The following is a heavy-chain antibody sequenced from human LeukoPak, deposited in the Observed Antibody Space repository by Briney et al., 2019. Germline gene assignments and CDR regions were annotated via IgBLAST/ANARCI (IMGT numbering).Heavy chain of an antibody. V-gene: IGHV3-48*01. CDR1: GYTFTSYS. J-gene: IGHJ4*02. Sequence: SCKASGYTFTSYSMNWVRQAPGKGLEWVSYISDGGETIYYADSVKGRFTISRDNAKNSLYLQMNSLRAEDTAVYYCARDCGTTSCYDFPDFDYWGQGTLVTVSS. CDR3: ARDCGTTSCYDFPDFDY. CDR2: ISDGGETI. D-gene: IGHD2-2*01.